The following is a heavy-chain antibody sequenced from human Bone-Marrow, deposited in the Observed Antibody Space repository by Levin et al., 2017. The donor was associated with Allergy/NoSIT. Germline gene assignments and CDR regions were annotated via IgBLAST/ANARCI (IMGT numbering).Heavy chain of an antibody. CDR2: IWYDGSNK. D-gene: IGHD1-14*01. J-gene: IGHJ4*02. Sequence: GESLKISCATSGFPFSNYGIHWVRQAPGKGLEWVSFIWYDGSNKYYADSVKGRFTISRDKSKNTVYLQMNSLRAEDTAVYCCARDREPSRLDYWGQGTLVTVSP. CDR1: GFPFSNYG. CDR3: ARDREPSRLDY. V-gene: IGHV3-33*01.